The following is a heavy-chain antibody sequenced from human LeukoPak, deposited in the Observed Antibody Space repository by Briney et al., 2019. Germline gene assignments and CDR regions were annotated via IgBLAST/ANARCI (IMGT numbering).Heavy chain of an antibody. CDR2: ISYDGSNK. D-gene: IGHD3-22*01. CDR1: GFTFNSYA. V-gene: IGHV3-30-3*01. CDR3: ARDGRNYYDRSGYYSALAY. Sequence: GGSLRLSCAASGFTFNSYAMHWVRQAPGRGLEWVAVISYDGSNKYSADSVKGRFTISRDNSKNTLYLQMNSLRADDTAVYYCARDGRNYYDRSGYYSALAYWGQGTLVTVSS. J-gene: IGHJ4*02.